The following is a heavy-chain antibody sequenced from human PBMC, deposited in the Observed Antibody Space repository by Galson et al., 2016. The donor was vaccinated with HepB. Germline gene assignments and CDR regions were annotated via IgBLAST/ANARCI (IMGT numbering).Heavy chain of an antibody. CDR1: GGSVSSGSYY. CDR2: IYSSGKS. V-gene: IGHV4-61*10. CDR3: ARGHRYCSGPSCYLHDD. Sequence: SETLSLTCTVSGGSVSSGSYYWSWIRQPAGKGLEWIGRIYSSGKSNYNPSLQSRVTMSVDTSKNQFSLKLNSVTAADTAVYYCARGHRYCSGPSCYLHDDWGQGVLVTVSS. D-gene: IGHD2-15*01. J-gene: IGHJ4*02.